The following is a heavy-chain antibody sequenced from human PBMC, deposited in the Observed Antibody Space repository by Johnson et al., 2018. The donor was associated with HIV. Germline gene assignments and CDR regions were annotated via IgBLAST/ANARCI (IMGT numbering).Heavy chain of an antibody. CDR3: AKGGEVVVVVSRDGPFDF. Sequence: VQLVESGGGVVQPGGSLRLSCAASGFTFHSYVMTWVRQAPGQGLEWVSTITGSAATTYYADSVKGRFTISRDNSKNTLYLQMTSLRADDTAVYYCAKGGEVVVVVSRDGPFDFWGQGTMVTVSS. V-gene: IGHV3-23*04. D-gene: IGHD2-15*01. J-gene: IGHJ3*01. CDR1: GFTFHSYV. CDR2: ITGSAATT.